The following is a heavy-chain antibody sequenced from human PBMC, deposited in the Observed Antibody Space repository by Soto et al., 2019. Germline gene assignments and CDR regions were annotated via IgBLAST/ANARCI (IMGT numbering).Heavy chain of an antibody. V-gene: IGHV3-66*01. Sequence: PGGSLRLSCAASGFTVSSHYMNWVRQAPGKGLEWVSVIYSGGNTNYADSVKGRFTISRDNFKNTLYLQMNSLRVEDTAVYYCAREAWYDFWSGPGWFDPWGQGTLVTVSS. CDR2: IYSGGNT. CDR3: AREAWYDFWSGPGWFDP. D-gene: IGHD3-3*01. J-gene: IGHJ5*02. CDR1: GFTVSSHY.